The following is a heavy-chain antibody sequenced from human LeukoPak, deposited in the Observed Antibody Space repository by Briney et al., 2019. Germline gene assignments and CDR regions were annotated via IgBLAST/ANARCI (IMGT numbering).Heavy chain of an antibody. D-gene: IGHD6-19*01. CDR3: ARSIAVSLFDY. CDR1: GGSISSYY. Sequence: SETLSLTCTVSGGSISSYYWSWIRQPPGKGLEWIGYIYYSGSTNYNPSLKSRVTISVDTSKNLFSLKLSSVTAADTAVYYCARSIAVSLFDYWGQGTLVTVSS. V-gene: IGHV4-59*08. CDR2: IYYSGST. J-gene: IGHJ4*02.